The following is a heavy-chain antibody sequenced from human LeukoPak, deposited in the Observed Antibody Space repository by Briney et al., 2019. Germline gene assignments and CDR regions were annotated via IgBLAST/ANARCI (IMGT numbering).Heavy chain of an antibody. CDR1: GGSISSSSYY. Sequence: PSETLSLTCTVSGGSISSSSYYWGWIRQPPGKGLEWIGSIYYSGSTYYNPSLKSRVTISVDTSKNQFSLKLSSVTAADTAVYYCARGPITFGGVIVISLYAFDIWGQGTMVTVSS. CDR3: ARGPITFGGVIVISLYAFDI. CDR2: IYYSGST. V-gene: IGHV4-39*07. D-gene: IGHD3-16*02. J-gene: IGHJ3*02.